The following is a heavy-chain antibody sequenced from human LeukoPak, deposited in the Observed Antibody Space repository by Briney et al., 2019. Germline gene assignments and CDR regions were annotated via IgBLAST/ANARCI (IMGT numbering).Heavy chain of an antibody. V-gene: IGHV4-39*07. CDR1: GGSISSSSYY. Sequence: SETLSLTCIVSGGSISSSSYYWGWIRQPPGKGLEWIGSIFYSGSTYYNPSLKSRVTISVDTSKNQFSLKLRSVTAADTAVYYCARDRMGTIMVPIDYWGQGTLVTVSS. CDR2: IFYSGST. J-gene: IGHJ4*02. D-gene: IGHD3-10*01. CDR3: ARDRMGTIMVPIDY.